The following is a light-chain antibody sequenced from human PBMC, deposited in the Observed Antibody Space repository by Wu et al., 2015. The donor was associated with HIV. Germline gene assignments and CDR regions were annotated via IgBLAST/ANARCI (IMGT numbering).Light chain of an antibody. CDR1: QSISSN. CDR3: QQYNDWPRT. Sequence: EIVMTQFPATLSVSPGHGATLSCRASQSISSNLAWYQQTPGQAPRLLISDSSTRAAGIPARFSGGGSGTEFTLTISNMQSEDFAVYYCQQYNDWPRTFGPGTKVEVK. V-gene: IGKV3-15*01. J-gene: IGKJ1*01. CDR2: DSS.